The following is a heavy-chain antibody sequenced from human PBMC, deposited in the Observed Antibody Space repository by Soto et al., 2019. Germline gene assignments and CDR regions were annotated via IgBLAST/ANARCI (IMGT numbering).Heavy chain of an antibody. J-gene: IGHJ4*02. CDR3: ARENHEYYYDSSGYPQHCDY. CDR1: GYSSSSGYY. CDR2: IYHSGST. D-gene: IGHD3-22*01. V-gene: IGHV4-38-2*02. Sequence: SLSCRLSGYSSSSGYYLAWVRKPPGKGLEWIGSIYHSGSTYYNPSLKSRVTISVDTSKNQFSLKLSSVTAADTAVYYCARENHEYYYDSSGYPQHCDYWGQAPLVTVSS.